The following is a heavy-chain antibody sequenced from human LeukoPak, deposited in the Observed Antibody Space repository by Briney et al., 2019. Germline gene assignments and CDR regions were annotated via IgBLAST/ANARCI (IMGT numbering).Heavy chain of an antibody. D-gene: IGHD3-22*01. Sequence: SVKVSCKASGGTFISYAVSWVRQAPGQGLEWMGRIIPMFGTTNYAQSFQSRLTITMDKSTTTAYMELSSLRFEDTAMYYCARGNYYDSSGYFDWGQGTLVTVSS. CDR1: GGTFISYA. J-gene: IGHJ4*02. CDR2: IIPMFGTT. CDR3: ARGNYYDSSGYFD. V-gene: IGHV1-69*05.